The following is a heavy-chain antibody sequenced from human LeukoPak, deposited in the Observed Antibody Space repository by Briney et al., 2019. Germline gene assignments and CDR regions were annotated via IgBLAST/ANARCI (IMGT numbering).Heavy chain of an antibody. Sequence: GGSLRHSCAASGFTFSSYGMHRVRQAPGKGLEWVAVIWYDGSNKYYADSVKGRFTISRDNSKNTLYLQMNSLRAEDTAVYYCARDRAGYFDYWGQGTLVTVSS. CDR1: GFTFSSYG. D-gene: IGHD6-19*01. V-gene: IGHV3-33*01. J-gene: IGHJ4*02. CDR2: IWYDGSNK. CDR3: ARDRAGYFDY.